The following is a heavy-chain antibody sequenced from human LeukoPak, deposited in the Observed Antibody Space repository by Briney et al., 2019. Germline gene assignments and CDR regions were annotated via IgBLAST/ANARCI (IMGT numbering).Heavy chain of an antibody. CDR3: ARGGGSSSWYYYMDV. V-gene: IGHV1-2*04. Sequence: ASVKVSCKASGYTFTGYYMHWVRQAPGQGLEWMGWINPNSGGTNYAQKFQGWVTMTRDTSISTAYMELSRLRSDDTAVYYCARGGGSSSWYYYMDVWGKGTTVTVSS. CDR1: GYTFTGYY. D-gene: IGHD6-6*01. CDR2: INPNSGGT. J-gene: IGHJ6*03.